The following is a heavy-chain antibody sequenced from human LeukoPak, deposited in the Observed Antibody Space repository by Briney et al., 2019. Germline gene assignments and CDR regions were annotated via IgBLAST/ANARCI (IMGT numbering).Heavy chain of an antibody. D-gene: IGHD2-2*02. Sequence: SETLSLTCTVSGGSISSYYWSWIRQPPGKGLEWIGYIYYSGSTNYNPSLKSRVTISVDTSKNQFSLKLSSVTAADTAVYYCARSFAGYCSSTSCYTDVGYDYWGQGTLVTVSS. CDR3: ARSFAGYCSSTSCYTDVGYDY. CDR2: IYYSGST. V-gene: IGHV4-59*08. CDR1: GGSISSYY. J-gene: IGHJ4*02.